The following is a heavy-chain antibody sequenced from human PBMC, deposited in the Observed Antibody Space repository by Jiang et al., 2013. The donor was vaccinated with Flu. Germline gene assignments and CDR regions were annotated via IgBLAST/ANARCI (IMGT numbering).Heavy chain of an antibody. CDR3: ARDGSYYTPYYYGMDV. Sequence: SGAEVKKPGASVKVSCKASGYTFTGYYMHWVRQAPGQGLEWMGWINPNSGGTNYAQKFQGWVTMTRDTSISTAYMELSRLRSDDTAVYYCARDGSYYTPYYYGMDVWGQGTTVTVSS. J-gene: IGHJ6*02. V-gene: IGHV1-2*04. CDR1: GYTFTGYY. D-gene: IGHD1-26*01. CDR2: INPNSGGT.